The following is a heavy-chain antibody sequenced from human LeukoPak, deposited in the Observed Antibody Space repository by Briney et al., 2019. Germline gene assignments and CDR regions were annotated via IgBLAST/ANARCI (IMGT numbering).Heavy chain of an antibody. CDR2: IKEDGSEK. J-gene: IGHJ4*02. Sequence: GGSLRLSCVASGFTFSNFGMNWVRQAPAKGLEWVANIKEDGSEKNYVGSVRGRFTISRDNAKNTLYLQMNSLSAEDTALYYCVRGNYWDYTSEGTLVTVSS. CDR1: GFTFSNFG. V-gene: IGHV3-7*01. CDR3: VRGNYWDY.